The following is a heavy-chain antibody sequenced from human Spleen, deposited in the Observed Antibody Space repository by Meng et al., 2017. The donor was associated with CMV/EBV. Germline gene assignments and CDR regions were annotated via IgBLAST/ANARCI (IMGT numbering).Heavy chain of an antibody. D-gene: IGHD6-19*01. Sequence: SVSGYYWSWIRQPPGRGLEWIGEINHSGSTNYNPSLKSRVTISVDTSKNQFSLKLSSVTAADTAVYYCARGEGSYSSGWYRSVSWFDPWGQGTLVTVSS. CDR3: ARGEGSYSSGWYRSVSWFDP. J-gene: IGHJ5*02. CDR1: SVSGYY. CDR2: INHSGST. V-gene: IGHV4-34*01.